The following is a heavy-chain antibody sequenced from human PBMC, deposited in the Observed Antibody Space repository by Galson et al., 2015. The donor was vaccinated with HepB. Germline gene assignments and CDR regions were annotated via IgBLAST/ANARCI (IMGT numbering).Heavy chain of an antibody. J-gene: IGHJ3*02. D-gene: IGHD2-2*02. CDR1: GYTFTGYF. Sequence: SVKVSCKASGYTFTGYFIHWVRQAPGQGLEWMGGFDPEEGETIYAQKFQGRVTMTEDTSTDTAYMELSSLRSEDTAVYYCARGHCRRTSCYIWNASPIWGQGTTVTVSS. V-gene: IGHV1-24*01. CDR2: FDPEEGET. CDR3: ARGHCRRTSCYIWNASPI.